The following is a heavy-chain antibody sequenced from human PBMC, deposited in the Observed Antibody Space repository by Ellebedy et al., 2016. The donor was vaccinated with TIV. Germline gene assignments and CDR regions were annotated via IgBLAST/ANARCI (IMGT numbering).Heavy chain of an antibody. CDR3: AKPAFFGSGSVGANK. D-gene: IGHD3-10*01. Sequence: GGSLRLXXAATGFSVSTSAMAWVRQAPGKGLEWVSSISGSGDSTFYADSVKGRFIISRDTSKNTLFLQMNSLRAEDTAVYYCAKPAFFGSGSVGANKWGQGTLVSVSS. V-gene: IGHV3-23*01. CDR2: ISGSGDST. CDR1: GFSVSTSA. J-gene: IGHJ4*02.